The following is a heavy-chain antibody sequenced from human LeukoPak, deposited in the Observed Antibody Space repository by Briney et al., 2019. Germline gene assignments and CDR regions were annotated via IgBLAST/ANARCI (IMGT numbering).Heavy chain of an antibody. CDR1: GGSISNSGYY. D-gene: IGHD2-2*01. CDR3: ARVDIVIVPSANFDC. V-gene: IGHV4-39*01. Sequence: SETLSLTCTVSGGSISNSGYYWGWIRQPPGKGLEWIGSINYSGTTYYNPSLRSRVTISVDTSKNQFSLKLSSVTAADTAVYYCARVDIVIVPSANFDCWGQGTLVTVSS. J-gene: IGHJ4*02. CDR2: INYSGTT.